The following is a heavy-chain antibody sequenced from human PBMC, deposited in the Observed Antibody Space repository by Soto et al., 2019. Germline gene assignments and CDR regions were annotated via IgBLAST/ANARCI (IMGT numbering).Heavy chain of an antibody. J-gene: IGHJ3*02. V-gene: IGHV3-49*03. D-gene: IGHD4-17*01. CDR3: TRVMTTVTTAGDDAFDI. Sequence: GGSLRLSCTASGFTFGDYAMSWFRQAPGKGLEWVGFIRSKAYGGTTEYAASVKGRFTISRDDSKSIAYLQMNSLKTEDTAVNYCTRVMTTVTTAGDDAFDIWGQGTMVTVSS. CDR1: GFTFGDYA. CDR2: IRSKAYGGTT.